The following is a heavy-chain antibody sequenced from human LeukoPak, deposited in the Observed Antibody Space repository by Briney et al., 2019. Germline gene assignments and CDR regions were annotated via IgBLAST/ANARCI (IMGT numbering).Heavy chain of an antibody. Sequence: GGSLRLSCAASGFTVSSSYMNWIRQAPGKGLEWVSVIYSGGSTYYADSVKGRFTISRDNSKNTLYLQMNSLRAEDTAVYYCAREGRGYSSGVFDYWGQGTLVTVSS. CDR1: GFTVSSSY. CDR3: AREGRGYSSGVFDY. J-gene: IGHJ4*02. D-gene: IGHD6-19*01. CDR2: IYSGGST. V-gene: IGHV3-66*01.